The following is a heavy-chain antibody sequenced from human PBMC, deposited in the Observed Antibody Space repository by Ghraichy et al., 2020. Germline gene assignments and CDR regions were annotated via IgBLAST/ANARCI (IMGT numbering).Heavy chain of an antibody. D-gene: IGHD3-10*02. CDR1: GFTFTSYN. CDR2: ITTNDNLK. Sequence: GGSLRLSCVASGFTFTSYNINWVRQSPGKGLEWVASITTNDNLKSYADSVEGRFTISRDNAQNSVHLQMNSLRGEDTAVYFCARDSYYVSVCPHGGFDVWGQGTMVTVSS. V-gene: IGHV3-21*01. CDR3: ARDSYYVSVCPHGGFDV. J-gene: IGHJ3*01.